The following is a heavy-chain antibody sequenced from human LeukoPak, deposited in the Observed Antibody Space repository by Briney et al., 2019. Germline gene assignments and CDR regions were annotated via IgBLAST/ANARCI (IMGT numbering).Heavy chain of an antibody. CDR3: AKDLRYFDWLFNPGFDY. Sequence: PGGSLRLSCAASGFTFSSYGMHWVRQAPGKGLEWVAFIRYDGSNKYYADSVKGRFTISRDNSKNTLYLQMNSLRAEDTAVYYCAKDLRYFDWLFNPGFDYWGQGTLVTVSS. D-gene: IGHD3-9*01. J-gene: IGHJ4*02. CDR2: IRYDGSNK. CDR1: GFTFSSYG. V-gene: IGHV3-30*02.